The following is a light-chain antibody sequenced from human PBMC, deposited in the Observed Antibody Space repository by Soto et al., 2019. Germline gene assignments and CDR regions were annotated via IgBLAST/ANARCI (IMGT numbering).Light chain of an antibody. V-gene: IGLV1-51*01. CDR2: DNN. CDR1: SSNIGNDY. CDR3: GTWDSSLSGVV. Sequence: QSVLTQPPSVSAAPGQKVTISCSGSSSNIGNDYVYWYQQLPGTAPTLLIYDNNKRPSGIPDRFSGSKSGTSATLGITGLQTGDEADYYCGTWDSSLSGVVFGGGTKVTVL. J-gene: IGLJ2*01.